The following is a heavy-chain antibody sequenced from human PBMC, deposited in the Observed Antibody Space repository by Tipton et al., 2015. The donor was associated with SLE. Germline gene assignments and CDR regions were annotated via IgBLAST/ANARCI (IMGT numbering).Heavy chain of an antibody. CDR1: GFTFSSYA. V-gene: IGHV3-30*04. J-gene: IGHJ4*02. CDR2: ISYDGSNK. D-gene: IGHD1-26*01. Sequence: SLRLSCAASGFTFSSYAMHWVRQAPGKGLEWVAVISYDGSNKYYADSVKGRFTISRDNSKNTLYLQMNSLRGDDTAVYFCARDFVGAIDSWGQGALVTVSS. CDR3: ARDFVGAIDS.